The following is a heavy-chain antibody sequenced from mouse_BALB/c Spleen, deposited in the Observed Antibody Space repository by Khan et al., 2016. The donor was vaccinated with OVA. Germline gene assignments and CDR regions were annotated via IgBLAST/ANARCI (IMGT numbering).Heavy chain of an antibody. CDR3: ARGNYYGYYFDY. V-gene: IGHV3-2*02. Sequence: EVQLQESGPGLVKPSQSLFLTCTVTGYSITSGYAWNWIRQFPGNKLEWMGYISYSGVTSYTPSLKSRISITRDTSKNQFFLQLNSVTTEDTATYYCARGNYYGYYFDYWGQGTTLTVSS. CDR2: ISYSGVT. J-gene: IGHJ2*01. CDR1: GYSITSGYA. D-gene: IGHD1-1*01.